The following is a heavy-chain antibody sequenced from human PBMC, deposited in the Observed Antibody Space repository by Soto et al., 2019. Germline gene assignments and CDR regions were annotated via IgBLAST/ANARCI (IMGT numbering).Heavy chain of an antibody. D-gene: IGHD4-17*01. J-gene: IGHJ2*01. CDR2: IYHSGST. Sequence: SSETLSLTCAVSGGSISSGGYSWSWIRQPPGKGLEWIGYIYHSGSTYYNPSLKSRVTISVDRSKNQFSLKLSSVTAADTAVYYCAREGLRAMRYWYFDLWGRGTLVTVSS. V-gene: IGHV4-30-2*01. CDR1: GGSISSGGYS. CDR3: AREGLRAMRYWYFDL.